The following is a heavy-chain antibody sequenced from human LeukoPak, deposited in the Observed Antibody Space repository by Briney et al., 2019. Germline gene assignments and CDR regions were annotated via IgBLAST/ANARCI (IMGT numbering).Heavy chain of an antibody. CDR2: IIPILGIA. V-gene: IGHV1-69*16. Sequence: PVKVSCKASGGTFSSYTISWVRQAPGQGLEWMGRIIPILGIANYAQKFQGRVTITTDESTSTAYMELSSLRSEDTAVYYCARDPWGSEDPLDYWGQGTLVTVSS. J-gene: IGHJ4*02. D-gene: IGHD7-27*01. CDR1: GGTFSSYT. CDR3: ARDPWGSEDPLDY.